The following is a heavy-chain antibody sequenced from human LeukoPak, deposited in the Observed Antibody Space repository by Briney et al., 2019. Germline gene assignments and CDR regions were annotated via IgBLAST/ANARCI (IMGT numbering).Heavy chain of an antibody. J-gene: IGHJ4*02. D-gene: IGHD3-22*01. CDR3: AKWGRLRSHMIVVSYFDY. Sequence: GRSLRLSCAASGFTFSSYAMHLVRQAPGKGLEWVAVISYDGSNKYYADSVKGRFTISRDNSKNTLYLQMNSLRAEDTAVYYCAKWGRLRSHMIVVSYFDYWGQGTLVTVSS. V-gene: IGHV3-30-3*02. CDR1: GFTFSSYA. CDR2: ISYDGSNK.